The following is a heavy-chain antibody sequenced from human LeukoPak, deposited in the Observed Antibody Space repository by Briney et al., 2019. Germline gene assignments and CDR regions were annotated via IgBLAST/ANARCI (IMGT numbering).Heavy chain of an antibody. CDR3: ARGVSQFDY. CDR1: GGSVSNDY. CDR2: IQYSGST. Sequence: SETLSLTCSVSGGSVSNDYWSWIRQTPEKGLEWIAYIQYSGSTFYNPSLRSRVTLSLDTSKNQFSLELASVTASDTAVYDWARGVSQFDYWGQGALVTVSS. J-gene: IGHJ4*01. D-gene: IGHD5/OR15-5a*01. V-gene: IGHV4-59*02.